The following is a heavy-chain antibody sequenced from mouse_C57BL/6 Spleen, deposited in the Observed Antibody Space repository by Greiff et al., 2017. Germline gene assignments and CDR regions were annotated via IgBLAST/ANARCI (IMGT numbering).Heavy chain of an antibody. Sequence: VHVKQSGPELVKPGASVKISCKASGYSFTGYFMNWVKQSHGKSLEWIGRINPYNGDTFYNQKFKGKATLTVDKSSSTAHMELLSLTSEDFAVYYCAREDYYGSSYEGVIYFDYWGQGTTLTVSS. J-gene: IGHJ2*01. CDR3: AREDYYGSSYEGVIYFDY. D-gene: IGHD1-1*01. V-gene: IGHV1-37*01. CDR1: GYSFTGYF. CDR2: INPYNGDT.